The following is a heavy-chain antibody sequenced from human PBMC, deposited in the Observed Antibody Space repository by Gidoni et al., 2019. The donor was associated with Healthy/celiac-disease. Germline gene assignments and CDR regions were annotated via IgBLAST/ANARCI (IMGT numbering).Heavy chain of an antibody. CDR1: GFTFSSYA. D-gene: IGHD3-22*01. V-gene: IGHV3-23*01. CDR3: AKGHRSGCYSYFDY. Sequence: EVQLLESGGGLVQPGGSLRLSCAASGFTFSSYARSWVRQAPGKGLEWVSAISGSGGSTYYADSVKGRFTISRDNSKNTLYLQMNSLRAEDTAIYYCAKGHRSGCYSYFDYWGQGTLVTVSS. J-gene: IGHJ4*02. CDR2: ISGSGGST.